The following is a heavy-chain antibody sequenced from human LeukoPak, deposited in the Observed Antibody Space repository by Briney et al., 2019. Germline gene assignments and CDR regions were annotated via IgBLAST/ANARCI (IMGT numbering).Heavy chain of an antibody. CDR3: ATGAWFDP. J-gene: IGHJ5*02. CDR1: GGTFSNYA. V-gene: IGHV1-69*05. Sequence: SVKVSCKASGGTFSNYAISWVRQAPGQGLEWMGGIIPIFGTANYAQKFQGRVTMTRDTSTSTVYMELSSVRSEDTAVYYCATGAWFDPWGQGTLVTVSS. CDR2: IIPIFGTA.